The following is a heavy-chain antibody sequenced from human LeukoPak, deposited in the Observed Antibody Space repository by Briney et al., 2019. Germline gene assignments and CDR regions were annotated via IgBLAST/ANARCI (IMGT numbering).Heavy chain of an antibody. D-gene: IGHD3-22*01. V-gene: IGHV3-7*01. J-gene: IGHJ3*02. CDR1: GFTFSSYW. CDR2: IKQDGSEK. Sequence: GGSLRLSCAASGFTFSSYWMNWVRQAPGKRLEWVANIKQDGSEKYYVDSVKGRFTISRDNANNSLYLQMNSLRAEDTAVYYCARHHSSGYYRDAFDIWGQGTMLTVSS. CDR3: ARHHSSGYYRDAFDI.